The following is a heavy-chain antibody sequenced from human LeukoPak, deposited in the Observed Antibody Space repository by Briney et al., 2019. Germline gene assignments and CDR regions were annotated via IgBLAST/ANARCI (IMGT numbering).Heavy chain of an antibody. CDR1: GFTFSSYA. J-gene: IGHJ4*02. CDR2: ISVGGGGT. CDR3: AGSSSWYYFKY. D-gene: IGHD6-13*01. V-gene: IGHV3-23*01. Sequence: GGSLRLSCAASGFTFSSYAMSWVRQAPGKGLEWVSVISVGGGGTTYADSVKGRFTISRDNSKNTLYLQMNSLRAEDTAVYYCAGSSSWYYFKYWSQGTLVTVSS.